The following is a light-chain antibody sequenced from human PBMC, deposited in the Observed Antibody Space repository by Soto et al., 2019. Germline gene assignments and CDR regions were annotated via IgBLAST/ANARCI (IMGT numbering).Light chain of an antibody. CDR2: NVS. CDR3: SSYTSRSSVI. Sequence: QSALTQPASVSGSPGQSITISCSATTSDVGDYNYVSWYQQYPGKAPKPIIYNVSNRPSGVSNRFSGSKSGDTASLTISGLQAKDEADYYCSSYTSRSSVIFGGGTKLTVL. CDR1: TSDVGDYNY. J-gene: IGLJ2*01. V-gene: IGLV2-14*01.